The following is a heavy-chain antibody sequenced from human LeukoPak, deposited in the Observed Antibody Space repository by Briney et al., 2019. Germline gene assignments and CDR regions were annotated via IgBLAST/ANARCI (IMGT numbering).Heavy chain of an antibody. CDR3: AREGSGSGSLDY. CDR2: ISGSGGST. D-gene: IGHD3-10*01. J-gene: IGHJ4*02. CDR1: GFTFSSYA. V-gene: IGHV3-23*01. Sequence: GGSLRLSCAASGFTFSSYAMSWVRQAPGKGLEWVSAISGSGGSTYYADSVKGRFTISRDSSKNTLYLQMNSLRAEETAVYYCAREGSGSGSLDYWGQGTLVTVSS.